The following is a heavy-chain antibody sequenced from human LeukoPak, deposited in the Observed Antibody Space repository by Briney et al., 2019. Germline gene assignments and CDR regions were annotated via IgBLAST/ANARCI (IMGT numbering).Heavy chain of an antibody. D-gene: IGHD2-2*01. V-gene: IGHV4-30-2*01. CDR1: GGSISSGGYS. CDR2: IYHSGST. Sequence: SETLSLTRAVSGGSISSGGYSWSWIRQPPGKGLEWIGYIYHSGSTYYNPSLKSRVTISVDRSKNQFSLKLSSVTAADTAVYYCARVRYQLPNDNWFDPWGQGTLVTVSS. CDR3: ARVRYQLPNDNWFDP. J-gene: IGHJ5*02.